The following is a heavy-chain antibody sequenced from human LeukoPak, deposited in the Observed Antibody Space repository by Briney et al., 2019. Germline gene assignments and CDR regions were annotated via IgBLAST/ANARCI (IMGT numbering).Heavy chain of an antibody. CDR3: AGGDSMDV. CDR2: IFADGITT. J-gene: IGHJ6*02. D-gene: IGHD2-21*02. CDR1: GFTFSTSR. Sequence: TGGSLRLSCAASGFTFSTSRMHWVRQAPGEGLVWVSLIFADGITTSYADSVKGRFTISRDNAHNTLSLQMNSLRAEDTAIYYCAGGDSMDVWGQGTTVTVSS. V-gene: IGHV3-74*01.